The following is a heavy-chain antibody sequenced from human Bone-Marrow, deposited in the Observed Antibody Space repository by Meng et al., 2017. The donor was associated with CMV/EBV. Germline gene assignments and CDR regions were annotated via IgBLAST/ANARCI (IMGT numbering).Heavy chain of an antibody. V-gene: IGHV3-21*01. Sequence: GGSLRLSCAASGLTFSSYSMNWVRQAPGKGLEWVSSISSSSSYIYYADSVKGRFTISRDNAKNSLYLQMNSLRAEDTAVYYCARDHDSYYFDYWGQGTLVTVSS. J-gene: IGHJ4*02. D-gene: IGHD1-1*01. CDR1: GLTFSSYS. CDR3: ARDHDSYYFDY. CDR2: ISSSSSYI.